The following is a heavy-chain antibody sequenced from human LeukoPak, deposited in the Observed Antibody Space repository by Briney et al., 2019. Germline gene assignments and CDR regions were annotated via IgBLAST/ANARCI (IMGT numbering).Heavy chain of an antibody. V-gene: IGHV3-30*01. CDR1: GVIFSSYP. CDR2: ISYDGSHK. J-gene: IGHJ6*03. Sequence: PGRSLRLSCAASGVIFSSYPMHWVRQAPGKGLEWVAVISYDGSHKYYADSVKGRYTISRDNSKSTLYLQMNSLRAEDTAVYYCARDPAGLYYHYYMDVWGKGTTVTVSS. CDR3: ARDPAGLYYHYYMDV.